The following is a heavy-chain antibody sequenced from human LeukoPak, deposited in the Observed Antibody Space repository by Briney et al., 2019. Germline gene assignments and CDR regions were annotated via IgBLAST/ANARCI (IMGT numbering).Heavy chain of an antibody. CDR3: ARLLSSWYERVFDP. CDR1: GGSISSYY. D-gene: IGHD6-13*01. CDR2: IYYSGST. Sequence: SETLSLTCTVSGGSISSYYWGWIRQPPGKGLEWIGSIYYSGSTYYNPSLKSRVTISVDTSKNQFSLKLSSVTAADTAVYYCARLLSSWYERVFDPWGQGTLVTVSS. V-gene: IGHV4-39*01. J-gene: IGHJ5*02.